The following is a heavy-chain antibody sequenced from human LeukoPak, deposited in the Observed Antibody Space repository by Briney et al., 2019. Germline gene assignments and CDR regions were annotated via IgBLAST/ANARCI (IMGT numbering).Heavy chain of an antibody. V-gene: IGHV3-33*06. CDR2: IWYDGSNK. Sequence: GRSLRLSCAASGFTFSSYGMHWVRQAPGKGLEWVAVIWYDGSNKYYADSVKGRFTISRDNSKNTLYLQMNSLRAEDTAVYYCAKGLDWYCSGGSCYNIDYWGQGILVTVSS. D-gene: IGHD2-15*01. CDR1: GFTFSSYG. CDR3: AKGLDWYCSGGSCYNIDY. J-gene: IGHJ4*02.